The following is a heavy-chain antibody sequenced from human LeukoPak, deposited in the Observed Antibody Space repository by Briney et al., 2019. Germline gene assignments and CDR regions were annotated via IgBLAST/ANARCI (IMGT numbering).Heavy chain of an antibody. V-gene: IGHV3-21*01. J-gene: IGHJ4*02. D-gene: IGHD6-6*01. Sequence: GGSLRLSCAASGFTFSSYSMNWVRQAPGKGLEWVSSISSSSSYICYADSVKGRFTISRDNAKNSLYLQMNSLRAEDTAVYYCARELGSSSSYWGQGTLVTVSS. CDR2: ISSSSSYI. CDR1: GFTFSSYS. CDR3: ARELGSSSSY.